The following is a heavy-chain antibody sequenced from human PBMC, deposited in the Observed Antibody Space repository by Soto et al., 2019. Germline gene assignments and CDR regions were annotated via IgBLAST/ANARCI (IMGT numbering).Heavy chain of an antibody. D-gene: IGHD6-6*01. Sequence: GGSLRLSCAASGFTFSSYAMSWVRQAPGKGLEWVSAISGSGGSTYYADSVKGRFTISRDNSKNTLYLQMNSLRAEDTAVYYCAKDRGSSLWCDAFDIWSQGTMDTGSS. V-gene: IGHV3-23*01. J-gene: IGHJ3*02. CDR2: ISGSGGST. CDR1: GFTFSSYA. CDR3: AKDRGSSLWCDAFDI.